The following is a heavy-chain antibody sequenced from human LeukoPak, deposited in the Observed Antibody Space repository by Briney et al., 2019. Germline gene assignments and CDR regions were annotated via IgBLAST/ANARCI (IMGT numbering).Heavy chain of an antibody. V-gene: IGHV4-61*02. CDR1: GGSISSGGYY. J-gene: IGHJ4*02. CDR2: IYTSGST. Sequence: PSQTLSLTCTVSGGSISSGGYYWSWIRQPAGTGLEWIGRIYTSGSTNYNPSLKSRVTMSVDTSKNQFSLKLSSVTAADTAVYYCAAWASWLWGQGTLVTVSS. D-gene: IGHD1-26*01. CDR3: AAWASWL.